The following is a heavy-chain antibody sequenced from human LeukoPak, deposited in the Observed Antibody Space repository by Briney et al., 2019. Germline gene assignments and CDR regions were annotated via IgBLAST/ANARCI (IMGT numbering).Heavy chain of an antibody. V-gene: IGHV1-18*01. D-gene: IGHD1-7*01. J-gene: IGHJ6*03. CDR1: GYTFNTHG. CDR2: ISGYNAKT. CDR3: VRFPEAGTTYFYYYYMDV. Sequence: ASVKVSCKASGYTFNTHGISWMRQAPGQGLEWMGWISGYNAKTNYAQNLQARVTMTTDTSTNTAYMELRNLRSADTAVYYCVRFPEAGTTYFYYYYMDVWGKGTTVTVSS.